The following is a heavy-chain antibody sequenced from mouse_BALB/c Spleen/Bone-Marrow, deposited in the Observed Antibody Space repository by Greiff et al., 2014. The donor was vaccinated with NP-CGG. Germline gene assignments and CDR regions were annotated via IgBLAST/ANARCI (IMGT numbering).Heavy chain of an antibody. V-gene: IGHV5-4*02. CDR3: ARDGNYYAMDY. CDR2: ISDGGSYT. J-gene: IGHJ4*01. Sequence: EVMLVESGGGLVKPGGSLKLSCAASGFTFSDYYMYWVRQTPEKRLEWVATISDGGSYTYYPDSVKGRFTISRDNAKNNLYLQMSGLKSEDTAMYYCARDGNYYAMDYWGQGTSVTVSS. D-gene: IGHD2-1*01. CDR1: GFTFSDYY.